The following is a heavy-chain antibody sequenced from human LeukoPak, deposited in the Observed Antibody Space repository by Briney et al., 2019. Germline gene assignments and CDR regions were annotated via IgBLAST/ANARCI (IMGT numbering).Heavy chain of an antibody. D-gene: IGHD5-18*01. J-gene: IGHJ3*01. Sequence: GGSLRLSCAASGFTFSRYAMSWVRQAPGKGLEWVSTISGSAGSTYYADSVKGRFTFSRDNSKNTLYLQMNSLKTEDTAVYYCTTEGYSYGFHSFHTWGQGTVVTVSS. CDR1: GFTFSRYA. CDR2: ISGSAGST. V-gene: IGHV3-23*01. CDR3: TTEGYSYGFHSFHT.